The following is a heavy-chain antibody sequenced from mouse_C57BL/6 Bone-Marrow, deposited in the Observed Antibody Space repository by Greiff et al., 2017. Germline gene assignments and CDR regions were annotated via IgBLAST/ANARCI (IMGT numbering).Heavy chain of an antibody. J-gene: IGHJ4*01. V-gene: IGHV1-64*01. CDR1: GYTFTSYW. D-gene: IGHD1-1*01. Sequence: QVQLKQSGAELVKPGASVKLSCKASGYTFTSYWMHWVKQRPGQGLEWIGMIHPNSGSTNYNEKFKSKATLTVDKSSSTAYMQLSSLTSEDSAVYYCARDGSSYDYYAMDYWGQGTSVRLL. CDR2: IHPNSGST. CDR3: ARDGSSYDYYAMDY.